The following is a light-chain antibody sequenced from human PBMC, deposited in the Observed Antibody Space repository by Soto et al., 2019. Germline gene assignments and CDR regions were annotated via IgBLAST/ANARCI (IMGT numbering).Light chain of an antibody. Sequence: DIVMTQSPDSLAVSLGERATINCKSSLSVLYSSNNKNYLAWYQQKPGQPPKLLIYWASTRESGVPDRFSGSASGTDFPLTISSLQAEDVAVYYCQQYYSIPWTFGQGTKVEIK. V-gene: IGKV4-1*01. CDR3: QQYYSIPWT. CDR2: WAS. CDR1: LSVLYSSNNKNY. J-gene: IGKJ1*01.